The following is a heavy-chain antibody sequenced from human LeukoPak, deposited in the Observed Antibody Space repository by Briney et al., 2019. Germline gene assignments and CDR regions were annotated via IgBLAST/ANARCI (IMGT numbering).Heavy chain of an antibody. CDR1: GGSFSGYY. D-gene: IGHD2-2*03. CDR3: ARHVGYCSSTSCYSSWFDP. V-gene: IGHV4-34*01. J-gene: IGHJ5*02. CDR2: INHSGST. Sequence: SETLSLTCAVYGGSFSGYYWSWIRQPPGKGLEWIGEINHSGSTNYNPSLKSRVTISVDTSKNQFSLKLSSVTAADTAVYYCARHVGYCSSTSCYSSWFDPWGQGTLVTVSS.